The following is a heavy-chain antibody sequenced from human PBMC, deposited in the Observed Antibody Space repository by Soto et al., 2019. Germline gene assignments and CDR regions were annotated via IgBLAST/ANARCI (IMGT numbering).Heavy chain of an antibody. J-gene: IGHJ6*02. D-gene: IGHD3-3*01. CDR2: ISYDGTNR. Sequence: QVQLVESGGGVVQPGRSLRLSCAASGFTFSTYGMHWVRQAPGKGLEWVAVISYDGTNRNHADSVKGRFTISRDNSKNTLHLQMSSLRAEDTAVYYCAKDQSGYDHYAMDVWGQGTAVNVSS. CDR1: GFTFSTYG. CDR3: AKDQSGYDHYAMDV. V-gene: IGHV3-30*18.